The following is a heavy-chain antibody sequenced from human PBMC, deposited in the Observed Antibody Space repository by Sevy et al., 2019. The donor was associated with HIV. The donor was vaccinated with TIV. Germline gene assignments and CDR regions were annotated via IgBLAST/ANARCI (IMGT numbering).Heavy chain of an antibody. Sequence: GGSLRLSCAASGFKVSDNYMSWVRQAPGKGLEWVSVIYAGGSTYYADSVKGRFPISRDNSKNTLYLQMNSLRAEDTAVYYCTTHASDFDSSGYLERDAFDIWGQGTMVTVSS. V-gene: IGHV3-53*01. CDR1: GFKVSDNY. CDR2: IYAGGST. J-gene: IGHJ3*02. D-gene: IGHD3-22*01. CDR3: TTHASDFDSSGYLERDAFDI.